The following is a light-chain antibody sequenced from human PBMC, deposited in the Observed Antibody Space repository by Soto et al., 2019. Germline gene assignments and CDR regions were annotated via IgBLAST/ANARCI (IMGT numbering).Light chain of an antibody. V-gene: IGLV2-18*02. CDR3: SSYVPTTAPQVVFGQVF. CDR2: DVS. CDR1: SSDIDTYNR. J-gene: IGLJ2*01. Sequence: QSALTQPPSVSGSPGQTVTISCSGTSSDIDTYNRVFWYQQSPGTAPKLIIYDVSSRPSGVPDRFSGSQSGNTASLTISGLQAEDEADYYCSSYVPTTAPQVVFGQVFFGGGTQLTVL.